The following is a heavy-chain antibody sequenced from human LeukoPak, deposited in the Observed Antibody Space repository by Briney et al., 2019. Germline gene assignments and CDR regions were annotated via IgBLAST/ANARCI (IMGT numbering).Heavy chain of an antibody. Sequence: PGGSLRLSCAASGFTVSSNYMSWVRQAPGKGLEWVSVIYSGGSTYYADSVKGRFTISRDNFKNTLYLQVNSLRAEDTAVYYCAREDEWELLYYWGQGTLVTVSS. CDR1: GFTVSSNY. D-gene: IGHD1-26*01. J-gene: IGHJ4*02. V-gene: IGHV3-53*01. CDR2: IYSGGST. CDR3: AREDEWELLYY.